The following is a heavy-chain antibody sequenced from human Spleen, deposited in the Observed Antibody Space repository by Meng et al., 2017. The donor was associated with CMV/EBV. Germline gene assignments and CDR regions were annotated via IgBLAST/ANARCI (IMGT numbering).Heavy chain of an antibody. CDR3: ARGVTVGANNTFDC. D-gene: IGHD1-26*01. CDR2: IYPGDSDT. CDR1: GYSFTSYW. V-gene: IGHV5-51*01. J-gene: IGHJ4*02. Sequence: GESLKISCKGSGYSFTSYWIGWVRQMPGKGLEWMGVIYPGDSDTRYSPSFQGQVTISADMSINTAYLQWSSLKASDTVMYYGARGVTVGANNTFDCWGQGTLVTVSS.